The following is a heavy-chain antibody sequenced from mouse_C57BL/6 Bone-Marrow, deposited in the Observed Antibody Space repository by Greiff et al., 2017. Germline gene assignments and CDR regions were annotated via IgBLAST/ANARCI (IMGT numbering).Heavy chain of an antibody. V-gene: IGHV2-2*01. CDR3: ARHGYYYFDY. CDR1: GFSLTSYG. CDR2: IWRGGST. Sequence: VKLMESGPGLVQPSQSLSITCTVSGFSLTSYGVHWVRQSPGKGLEWLGVIWRGGSTDYNAAFISRLSISKDNSKSQVFFKMNSLQADDTAIYCCARHGYYYFDYWGQGTTLTVSS. J-gene: IGHJ2*01. D-gene: IGHD2-3*01.